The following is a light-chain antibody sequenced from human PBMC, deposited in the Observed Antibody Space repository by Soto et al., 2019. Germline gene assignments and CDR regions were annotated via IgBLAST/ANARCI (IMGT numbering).Light chain of an antibody. J-gene: IGLJ1*01. CDR3: QVWDSSSDLRV. V-gene: IGLV3-21*02. CDR2: DDS. Sequence: SYELTQPPSVSVAPGQTARITCGGNDIGGQSVHWYQQKPGQAPVLVVYDDSDRPSGIPERFSGSNSGNTATLTISRVEAGDEADYYCQVWDSSSDLRVFGTGTKLTVL. CDR1: DIGGQS.